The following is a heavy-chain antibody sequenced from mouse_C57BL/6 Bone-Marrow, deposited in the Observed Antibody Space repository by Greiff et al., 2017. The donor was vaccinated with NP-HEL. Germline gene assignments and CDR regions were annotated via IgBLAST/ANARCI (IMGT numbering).Heavy chain of an antibody. Sequence: QVHVKQPGAELVKPGASVKMSCKASGYTFTSYWITWVKQRPGQGLEWIGDIYPGSGSTNYNEKFKSKATLTVDTSSSTAYMQLSSLTSEDSAVYYCARETMVCWYFDVWGTGTTVTVSS. J-gene: IGHJ1*03. D-gene: IGHD2-2*01. CDR1: GYTFTSYW. V-gene: IGHV1-55*01. CDR3: ARETMVCWYFDV. CDR2: IYPGSGST.